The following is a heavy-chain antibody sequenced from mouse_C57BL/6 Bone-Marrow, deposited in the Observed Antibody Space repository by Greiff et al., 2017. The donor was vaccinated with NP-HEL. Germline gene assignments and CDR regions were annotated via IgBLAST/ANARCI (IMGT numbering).Heavy chain of an antibody. CDR1: GFTFSSYA. J-gene: IGHJ4*01. Sequence: EVQVVESGGGLVKPGGSLKLSCAASGFTFSSYAMSWVRQTPEKRLEWVATISDGGSYTYYPDNVKGRFTISRDNAKNNLYLQMSHLKSEDTAMYYCARAKLFFYAMDYWGQGTSVTVSS. CDR2: ISDGGSYT. D-gene: IGHD4-1*01. CDR3: ARAKLFFYAMDY. V-gene: IGHV5-4*01.